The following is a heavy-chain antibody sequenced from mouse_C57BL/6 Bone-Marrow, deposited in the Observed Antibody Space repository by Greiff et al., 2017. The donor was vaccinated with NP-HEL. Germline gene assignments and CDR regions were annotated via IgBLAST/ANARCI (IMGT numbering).Heavy chain of an antibody. CDR2: IYPSDSET. CDR3: ARGTAQATFPSWFAY. J-gene: IGHJ3*01. V-gene: IGHV1-61*01. CDR1: GYTFTSYW. Sequence: QVQLQQPGAELVRPGSSVKLSCKASGYTFTSYWMDWVKQRPGQGLEWIGNIYPSDSETHYNQKFKDKATLTVDKSSSTAYMQLSSLTSEDSAVYYCARGTAQATFPSWFAYWGQGTLVTVSA. D-gene: IGHD3-2*02.